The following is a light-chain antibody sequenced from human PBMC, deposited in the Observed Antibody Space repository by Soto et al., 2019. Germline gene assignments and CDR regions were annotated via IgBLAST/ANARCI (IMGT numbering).Light chain of an antibody. Sequence: IQMTQSPSPLSASVGDSVTVTCRASQSINIYLNWNQQKPGKAPTLLIYGASSLQSGVPSRFTGGGSRTDFTITISSLQPEGFATYYCQQSYRSPYTFGQGTKLEIK. J-gene: IGKJ2*01. CDR3: QQSYRSPYT. CDR1: QSINIY. V-gene: IGKV1-39*01. CDR2: GAS.